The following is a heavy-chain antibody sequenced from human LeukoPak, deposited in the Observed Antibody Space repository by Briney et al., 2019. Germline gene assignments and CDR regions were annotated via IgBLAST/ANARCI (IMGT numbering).Heavy chain of an antibody. CDR1: GGSISSSSYY. Sequence: SETLSLTCTVSGGSISSSSYYWGWIRQPPGKGLEWIGSIYYSGSTYYNPSLKSRVTISVDTSKNQFSLKLSSVTAADTAVYYCAKSPPGFWTSSFDIWGQGTMVTVSS. D-gene: IGHD3/OR15-3a*01. CDR2: IYYSGST. CDR3: AKSPPGFWTSSFDI. J-gene: IGHJ3*02. V-gene: IGHV4-39*07.